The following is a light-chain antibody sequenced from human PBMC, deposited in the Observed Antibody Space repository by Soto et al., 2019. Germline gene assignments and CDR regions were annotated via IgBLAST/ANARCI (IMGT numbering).Light chain of an antibody. Sequence: EIVMTQSPATLSVSPGDSATLSCRASQSISDNVAWYQQKPGLAPRLLIYHTSTRATGVPARFSGSGSGTEFSLTISSLQSDDSAVYYCQQYGSSPWTFGQGTKVEIK. CDR3: QQYGSSPWT. CDR2: HTS. J-gene: IGKJ1*01. V-gene: IGKV3-15*01. CDR1: QSISDN.